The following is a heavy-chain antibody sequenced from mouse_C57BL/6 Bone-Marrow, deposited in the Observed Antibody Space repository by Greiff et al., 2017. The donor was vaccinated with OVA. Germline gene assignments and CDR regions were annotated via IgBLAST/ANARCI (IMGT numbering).Heavy chain of an antibody. D-gene: IGHD2-3*01. CDR3: ASDDECYKRAMGY. J-gene: IGHJ4*01. V-gene: IGHV5-4*03. Sequence: EVKLVESGGGLVKPGGSLKLSCAASGFTFSRYAMSWVRQTPEKRLEWVATISDGGSYTYYPDNVKGRFTISRDHAKNKLYMQLSHLKSEDTAMYYCASDDECYKRAMGYWGQGTSVTVSS. CDR1: GFTFSRYA. CDR2: ISDGGSYT.